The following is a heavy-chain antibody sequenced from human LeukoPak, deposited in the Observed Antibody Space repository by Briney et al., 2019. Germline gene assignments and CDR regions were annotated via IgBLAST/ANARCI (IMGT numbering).Heavy chain of an antibody. CDR1: GFTFSSYA. Sequence: PGRSLRLSCAASGFTFSSYAMHWVRQAPGKGLEWVAVISYDGSNKYYADSVKGRFTISRDNAKNSLYLQMNSLRAEDTALYYCAKDHGGYSFAFDVWGQGTMVTVSS. CDR3: AKDHGGYSFAFDV. D-gene: IGHD3-10*01. CDR2: ISYDGSNK. V-gene: IGHV3-30-3*01. J-gene: IGHJ3*01.